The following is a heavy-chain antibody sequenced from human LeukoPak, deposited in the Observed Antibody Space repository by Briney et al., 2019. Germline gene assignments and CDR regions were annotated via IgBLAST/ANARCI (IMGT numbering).Heavy chain of an antibody. CDR1: GFTFSNYG. D-gene: IGHD1-14*01. Sequence: GGSLRLSCAASGFTFSNYGIHWVRQTPGKGLEWVAFIRYDGTNKYYADSVKGRFTISRDNSKNTLYLQMNGLRADDTAVYYYAKDGTNYDLDYWGQGTLVTVSS. V-gene: IGHV3-30*02. CDR3: AKDGTNYDLDY. J-gene: IGHJ4*02. CDR2: IRYDGTNK.